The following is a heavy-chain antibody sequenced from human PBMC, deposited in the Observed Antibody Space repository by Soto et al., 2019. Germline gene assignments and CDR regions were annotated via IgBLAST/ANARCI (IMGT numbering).Heavy chain of an antibody. CDR1: GGTFSSYA. Sequence: QVQLVQSGAEVKKPGSSVKVSCKASGGTFSSYAISWVRQAPGQGLEWMGGIIPIFGTANYAQKFQGRVTITADESTSTPYMELSSMRSEETAVYYCEIWAGRVSGKHAFDIWGQGTMVPVSS. CDR3: EIWAGRVSGKHAFDI. V-gene: IGHV1-69*01. D-gene: IGHD3-10*01. J-gene: IGHJ3*02. CDR2: IIPIFGTA.